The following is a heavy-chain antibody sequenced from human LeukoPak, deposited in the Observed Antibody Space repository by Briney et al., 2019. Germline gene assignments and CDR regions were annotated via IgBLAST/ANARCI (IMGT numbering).Heavy chain of an antibody. CDR2: MSHSGST. CDR1: GASVSSNW. V-gene: IGHV4-4*02. J-gene: IGHJ3*02. Sequence: SGTLSLTCAVSGASVSSNWWSWVRQPPGKGLEWIAEMSHSGSTYYNTSLQSRITMSIDTSKNHFSLKLSSVTAADTAVYYCARYSGSYPHDAFDIWGQGTMVTVSS. D-gene: IGHD1-26*01. CDR3: ARYSGSYPHDAFDI.